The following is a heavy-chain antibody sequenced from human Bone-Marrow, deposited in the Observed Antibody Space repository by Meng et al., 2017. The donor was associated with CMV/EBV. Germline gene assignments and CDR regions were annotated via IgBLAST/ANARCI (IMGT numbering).Heavy chain of an antibody. V-gene: IGHV3-66*02. D-gene: IGHD3-3*01. J-gene: IGHJ3*02. CDR2: IYSGGST. Sequence: GGSLRLSCAASGFTVSSNYMSWVRQAPGKGLEWVSVIYSGGSTYYADSVKGRFTISRDNSKNTLYLQMNSLRAEDTAVYYCARRRNYDFWSGYSRGAFDIWGQGTMVTVSS. CDR3: ARRRNYDFWSGYSRGAFDI. CDR1: GFTVSSNY.